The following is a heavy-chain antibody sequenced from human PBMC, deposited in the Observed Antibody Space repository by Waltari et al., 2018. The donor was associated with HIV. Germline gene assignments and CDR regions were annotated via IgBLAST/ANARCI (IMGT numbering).Heavy chain of an antibody. CDR2: INTKTGNP. D-gene: IGHD3-10*01. V-gene: IGHV7-4-1*02. J-gene: IGHJ4*02. CDR1: GYTFTNHG. CDR3: VRSGVRELLE. Sequence: QVQLVQSGSELKKPGASVMVSCKASGYTFTNHGINWVRQAPGQGLEWMGWINTKTGNPTYAQGFTGRLVFSLDTSSTTAYLQIKSLQAEDTAIYYCVRSGVRELLEWGQGTLVTVSS.